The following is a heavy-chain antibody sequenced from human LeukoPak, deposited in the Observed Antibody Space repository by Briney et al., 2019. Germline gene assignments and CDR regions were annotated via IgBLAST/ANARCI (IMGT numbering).Heavy chain of an antibody. Sequence: GESLTISCKGSGYSFTSYWIGWVRQMPGKGLEWVGIIYPGDSDTRYSPSFQGQVTISADKSISTAYLQWSSLKASDTAIYYCARQSSGSYYVPLDYWGQGTLVTVSS. J-gene: IGHJ4*02. V-gene: IGHV5-51*01. D-gene: IGHD1-26*01. CDR2: IYPGDSDT. CDR1: GYSFTSYW. CDR3: ARQSSGSYYVPLDY.